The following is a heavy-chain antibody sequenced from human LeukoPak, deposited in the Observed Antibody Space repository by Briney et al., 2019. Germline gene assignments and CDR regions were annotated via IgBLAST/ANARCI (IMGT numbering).Heavy chain of an antibody. CDR1: GFTFSYFA. Sequence: GGSLRLSCAASGFTFSYFAMHWVRQAPGKGLEWLAVTSYDGSNKYYADSVKGRFTISRDNSNNTLFLQMDSLRPEDTAVYYCARDLSSSSGRWFDPWGQGTLVTVSS. J-gene: IGHJ5*02. CDR3: ARDLSSSSGRWFDP. V-gene: IGHV3-30-3*01. D-gene: IGHD6-6*01. CDR2: TSYDGSNK.